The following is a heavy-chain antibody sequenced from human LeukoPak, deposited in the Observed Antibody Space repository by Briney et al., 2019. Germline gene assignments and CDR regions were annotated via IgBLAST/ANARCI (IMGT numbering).Heavy chain of an antibody. CDR1: GGTFSSYA. CDR2: IIPIFGTA. Sequence: ASVKVSCKASGGTFSSYAISGVRQAPGQGLEWMGGIIPIFGTANYAQKFQGRVTITADESTSTAYMELSSLRSEDTAVYYCATNDYGDYVLSYWGQGTLVTVSS. D-gene: IGHD4-17*01. CDR3: ATNDYGDYVLSY. J-gene: IGHJ4*02. V-gene: IGHV1-69*01.